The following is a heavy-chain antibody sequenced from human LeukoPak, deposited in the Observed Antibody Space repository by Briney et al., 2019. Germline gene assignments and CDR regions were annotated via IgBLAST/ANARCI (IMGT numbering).Heavy chain of an antibody. CDR3: ATTYYDILTGYRWGNWFDP. J-gene: IGHJ5*02. D-gene: IGHD3-9*01. V-gene: IGHV1-18*01. CDR1: GYTFTSYG. Sequence: ASVKVSCKASGYTFTSYGISWVRQAPGQGLEWMGWISAYNGNTNYAQKLQGRVTMTTDTSTSTAYMELRSLRSDDTAVYYCATTYYDILTGYRWGNWFDPWGQGTLVTVSS. CDR2: ISAYNGNT.